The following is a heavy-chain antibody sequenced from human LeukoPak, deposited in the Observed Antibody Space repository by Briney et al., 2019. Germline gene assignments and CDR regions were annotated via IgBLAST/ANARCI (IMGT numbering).Heavy chain of an antibody. V-gene: IGHV1-18*01. CDR2: ISTYNGNT. J-gene: IGHJ4*02. D-gene: IGHD3-16*01. CDR3: ARGGTPIKNGGGRFDY. CDR1: GYIFTNYG. Sequence: GASVKVSCKASGYIFTNYGISWVRQAPGQGLEWLGWISTYNGNTNSAQKFQGRVTMTTDTSTTTAYMELRSLRSDDTAVYYCARGGTPIKNGGGRFDYWGQGTLVTVSS.